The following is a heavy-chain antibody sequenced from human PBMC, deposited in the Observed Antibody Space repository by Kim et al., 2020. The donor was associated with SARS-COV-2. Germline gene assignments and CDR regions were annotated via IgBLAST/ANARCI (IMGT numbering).Heavy chain of an antibody. D-gene: IGHD3-9*01. J-gene: IGHJ3*02. V-gene: IGHV3-53*01. CDR2: IYSGGST. CDR1: GFTVSSNY. CDR3: ARGTSLRYFDWLFGDAFDI. Sequence: GGSLRLSCAASGFTVSSNYMSWVRQAPGKGLEWVSVIYSGGSTYYADSVKGRFTISRDNSKNTLYLQMNSLRAEDTAVYYCARGTSLRYFDWLFGDAFDIWGQGTMVTVSS.